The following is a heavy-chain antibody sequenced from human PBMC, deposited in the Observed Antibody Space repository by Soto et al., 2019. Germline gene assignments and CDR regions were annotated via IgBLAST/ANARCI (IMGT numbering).Heavy chain of an antibody. CDR2: IWYDGSNK. D-gene: IGHD5-18*01. J-gene: IGHJ4*02. CDR3: ASGYSYGYPIDY. Sequence: GGSLRLSCAASGFTFSSYGMHWVRQAPGKGLEWVAVIWYDGSNKYYADSVKGRFTISRDNSKNTLYLQMNSLRAEDTAVYYCASGYSYGYPIDYWGQGTLVTVSS. CDR1: GFTFSSYG. V-gene: IGHV3-33*01.